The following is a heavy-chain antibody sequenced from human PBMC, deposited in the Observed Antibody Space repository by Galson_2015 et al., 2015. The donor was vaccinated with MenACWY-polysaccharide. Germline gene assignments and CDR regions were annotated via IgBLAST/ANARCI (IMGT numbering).Heavy chain of an antibody. V-gene: IGHV3-30*02. Sequence: SLRLSCAASGFTFGTYDMHWVRQAPGEGLEWVAFIRNDGSDKYYADSVKGRITISRDNSKNTLYLQMNSLGAGDTAVYYCAREDEYNTPFEQWGQGTLVTVSS. CDR1: GFTFGTYD. CDR2: IRNDGSDK. CDR3: AREDEYNTPFEQ. D-gene: IGHD1-14*01. J-gene: IGHJ4*02.